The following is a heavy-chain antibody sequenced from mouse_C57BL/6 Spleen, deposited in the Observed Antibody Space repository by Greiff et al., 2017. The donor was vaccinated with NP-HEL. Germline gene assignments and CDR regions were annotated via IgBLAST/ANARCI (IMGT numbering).Heavy chain of an antibody. CDR3: ASYDGYYAY. Sequence: DVQLVESGGGLVKPGGSLKLSCAASGFTFSSYAMSWVRQTPEKRLEWVATISDGGSYTYYPDNVKGRFTISRDNAKNNLYLQMSHLKSEDTAMYYCASYDGYYAYWGQGTLVTVSA. D-gene: IGHD2-3*01. CDR2: ISDGGSYT. J-gene: IGHJ3*01. CDR1: GFTFSSYA. V-gene: IGHV5-4*01.